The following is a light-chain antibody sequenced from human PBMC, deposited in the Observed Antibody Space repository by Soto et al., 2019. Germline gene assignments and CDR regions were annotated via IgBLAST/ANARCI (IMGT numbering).Light chain of an antibody. CDR1: SSNIGSNY. J-gene: IGLJ3*02. Sequence: QSVLTQPPSASGTPGQRVTISCSGSSSNIGSNYVYWYQQLPGTAPKLLIYRNNQRPSGVPDRLSGSKSGTSASLAISGLRSEDEADYYCAAWDDSLSGLWVFGGGTKLTVL. CDR2: RNN. V-gene: IGLV1-47*01. CDR3: AAWDDSLSGLWV.